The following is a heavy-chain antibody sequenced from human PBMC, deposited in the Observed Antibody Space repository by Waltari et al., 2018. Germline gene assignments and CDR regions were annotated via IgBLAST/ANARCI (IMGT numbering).Heavy chain of an antibody. CDR1: GFSLSRSGLT. J-gene: IGHJ4*02. CDR2: IYWDDDT. CDR3: ARSRGMTYLDF. Sequence: QITLKESGPTVVKPTETLTLTCNFSGFSLSRSGLTVSWIRQPPGKALEWLAVIYWDDDTRYSPRLRTLLTITKDTSKNSVVLTLANMDPGDTAAYFCARSRGMTYLDFWGQGILVTVSS. D-gene: IGHD3-10*01. V-gene: IGHV2-5*02.